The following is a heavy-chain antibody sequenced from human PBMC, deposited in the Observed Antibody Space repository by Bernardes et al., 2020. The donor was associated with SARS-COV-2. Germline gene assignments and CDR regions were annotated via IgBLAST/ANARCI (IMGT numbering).Heavy chain of an antibody. D-gene: IGHD6-13*01. CDR1: GGSISSYY. CDR3: ARVGREYVAAAGRYYFDY. CDR2: IYYSGST. J-gene: IGHJ4*02. Sequence: ETLSLTCTVSGGSISSYYWSWIRQPPGKGLEWIGYIYYSGSTNYNPSLKSRVTISVDTSKNQFSLKLSSVTAADTAVYYCARVGREYVAAAGRYYFDYWGQGTLVTVSS. V-gene: IGHV4-59*01.